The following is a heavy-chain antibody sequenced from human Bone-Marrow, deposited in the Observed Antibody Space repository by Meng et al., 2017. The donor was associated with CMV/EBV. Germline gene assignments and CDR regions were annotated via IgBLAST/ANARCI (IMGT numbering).Heavy chain of an antibody. CDR3: ARFGSGSSTN. CDR2: VNPNSVNT. Sequence: SCTPSSSPLISDDVPWVRQATGHGLEWMGWVNPNSVNTGYLQKFQDRVTLTRNPSINTAYMELTSLPSEDTAVYYCARFGSGSSTNWGQGTLVTVSS. V-gene: IGHV1-8*01. CDR1: SSPLISDD. D-gene: IGHD3-10*01. J-gene: IGHJ4*02.